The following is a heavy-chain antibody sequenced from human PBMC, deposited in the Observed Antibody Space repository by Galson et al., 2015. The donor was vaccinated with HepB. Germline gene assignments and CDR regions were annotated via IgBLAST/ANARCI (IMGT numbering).Heavy chain of an antibody. D-gene: IGHD3-3*01. CDR3: ARDVAIFGNAFDI. V-gene: IGHV1-2*04. CDR1: GYTFTGYY. J-gene: IGHJ3*02. Sequence: SVKVSCKASGYTFTGYYMHWVRQAPGQGLEWMGWINPNSGGTNYAQKFQGWVTMTRDTSISTAYMELSRLRSDDTAVYYCARDVAIFGNAFDIWGQGTMVTVSS. CDR2: INPNSGGT.